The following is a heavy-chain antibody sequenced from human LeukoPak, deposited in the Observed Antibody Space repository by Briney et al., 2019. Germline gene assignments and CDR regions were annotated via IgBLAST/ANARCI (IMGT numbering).Heavy chain of an antibody. CDR3: ARGSSVVGLD. CDR1: GFTFSSYW. J-gene: IGHJ4*02. D-gene: IGHD2-15*01. Sequence: GGSLRLSCAASGFTFSSYWMHWVRQAPGKGLVWVSRINGDGSSTSYADSVKGRFTISRDSAKNTLYLQMNSLRAEDTAVYYCARGSSVVGLDWGQGTLVTVSS. CDR2: INGDGSST. V-gene: IGHV3-74*01.